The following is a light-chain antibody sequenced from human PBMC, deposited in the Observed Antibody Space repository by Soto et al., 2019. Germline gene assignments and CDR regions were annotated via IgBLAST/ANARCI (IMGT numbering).Light chain of an antibody. CDR1: QTISSW. V-gene: IGKV1-5*03. CDR3: QHYNSYSEA. J-gene: IGKJ1*01. CDR2: KAS. Sequence: DIHITHSPSTLSSSLVDRVTITCRACQTISSWLAWYQQKPGKAPKLLIYKASTLKSGVPPRFSGSGSGTEFTLTISSLQPDDFATYYCQHYNSYSEAFGQGTKVDIK.